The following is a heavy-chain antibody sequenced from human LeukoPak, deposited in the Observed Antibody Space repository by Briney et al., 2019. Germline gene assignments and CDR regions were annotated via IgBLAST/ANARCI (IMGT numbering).Heavy chain of an antibody. J-gene: IGHJ4*02. D-gene: IGHD3-9*01. CDR1: GFTFSDYV. V-gene: IGHV3-9*01. CDR3: AKSQDYDILTGLDY. Sequence: GGSLRLSCAASGFTFSDYVMSWVRQAPGKGLEWVSGISWNSGSIGYADSVKGRFTISRDNAKNSLYLQMNSLRAEDTALYYCAKSQDYDILTGLDYWGQGTLVTVSS. CDR2: ISWNSGSI.